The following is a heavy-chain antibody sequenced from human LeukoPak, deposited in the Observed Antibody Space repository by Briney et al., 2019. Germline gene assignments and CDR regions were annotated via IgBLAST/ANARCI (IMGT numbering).Heavy chain of an antibody. CDR1: GFTFSSYA. CDR2: ITSDGSNT. V-gene: IGHV3-64*02. D-gene: IGHD3-10*01. CDR3: ARVGTLMVRGVINQFEH. J-gene: IGHJ1*01. Sequence: GGSLRLSCAASGFTFSSYAMHWVRQAPGKGLEYVSAITSDGSNTYYADSVKGRFTVSRDNSKNTMYLQMGSLRSDDTAVYYCARVGTLMVRGVINQFEHWGQGTLVTVSS.